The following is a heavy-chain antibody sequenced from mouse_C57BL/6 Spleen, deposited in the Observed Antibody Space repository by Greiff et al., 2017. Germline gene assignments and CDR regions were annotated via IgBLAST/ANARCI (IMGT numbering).Heavy chain of an antibody. Sequence: QVQLKESGAELARPGASVKLSCKASGYTFTSYGISWVKQRTGQGLEWIGEIYPRSGNTYYNEKFKGKATLTADKSSSTAYMELRSLTSEDSAFYFCARWGSSYAMDYWGQGTSVTVSS. CDR1: GYTFTSYG. V-gene: IGHV1-81*01. J-gene: IGHJ4*01. D-gene: IGHD1-1*01. CDR2: IYPRSGNT. CDR3: ARWGSSYAMDY.